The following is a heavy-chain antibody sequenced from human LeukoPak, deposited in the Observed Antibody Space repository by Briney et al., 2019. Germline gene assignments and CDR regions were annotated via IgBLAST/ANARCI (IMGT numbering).Heavy chain of an antibody. CDR1: GGSISSSSYY. D-gene: IGHD3-10*01. CDR2: IYYSGSA. Sequence: ETLSLTCTVSGGSISSSSYYWGWIRQPPGKGLWGIGSIYYSGSAYYNPSLNSRVTISVDTSKNQFSLKLTSVTAADTAVYYCAKAVTMVRFDPWGQGTLVTVSS. J-gene: IGHJ5*02. CDR3: AKAVTMVRFDP. V-gene: IGHV4-39*07.